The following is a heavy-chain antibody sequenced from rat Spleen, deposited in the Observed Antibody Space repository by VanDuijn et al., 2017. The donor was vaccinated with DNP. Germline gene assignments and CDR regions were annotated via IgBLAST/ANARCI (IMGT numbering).Heavy chain of an antibody. V-gene: IGHV5-7*01. CDR2: ISYNGGTP. Sequence: EVQLAESGGGLVQPGRSLKLSCAVSGFTFSDYYMAWVRQAPAKGLEWVATISYNGGTPYYRDSVKGRFTISRDNAQNTLYLQMDSLRSEDTATYYCARGGSGDRSYFDYWGQGVMVTVSS. J-gene: IGHJ2*01. D-gene: IGHD1-1*01. CDR1: GFTFSDYY. CDR3: ARGGSGDRSYFDY.